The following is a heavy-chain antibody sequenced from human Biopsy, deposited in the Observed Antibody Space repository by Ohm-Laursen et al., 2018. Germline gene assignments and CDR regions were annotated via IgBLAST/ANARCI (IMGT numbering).Heavy chain of an antibody. CDR2: VYHSGTT. D-gene: IGHD5-24*01. V-gene: IGHV4-39*01. J-gene: IGHJ4*02. Sequence: GTLSLTCAVSGGSISSGSNYWAWIRQPPGKGLEWIGSVYHSGTTYYIPSLKSRVTISVDTSKNQLSLKVTSVTAADTAAYYCARHDGNGPFALDSWGQGTLVTVSS. CDR1: GGSISSGSNY. CDR3: ARHDGNGPFALDS.